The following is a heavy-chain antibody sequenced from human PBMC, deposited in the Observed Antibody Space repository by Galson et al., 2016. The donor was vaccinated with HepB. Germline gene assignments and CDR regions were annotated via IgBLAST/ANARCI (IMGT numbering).Heavy chain of an antibody. CDR3: ARDPGPIAAASHLDS. Sequence: SLRLSCAASGFIVSSHYMNWVRQTPGKGLEWVAIIYSGGATYYADSVKGRFNISRDNPNNTVYLQMKSLRGEDTAVYYCARDPGPIAAASHLDSWGQGTLVTVSS. V-gene: IGHV3-53*01. J-gene: IGHJ5*01. CDR2: IYSGGAT. D-gene: IGHD6-25*01. CDR1: GFIVSSHY.